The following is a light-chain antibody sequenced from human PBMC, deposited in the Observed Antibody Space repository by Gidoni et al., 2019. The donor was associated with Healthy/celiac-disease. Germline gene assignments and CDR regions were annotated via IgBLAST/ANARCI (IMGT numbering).Light chain of an antibody. J-gene: IGKJ4*01. CDR3: QQSYSTLLT. V-gene: IGKV1-39*01. Sequence: DIQMTQSPSSLPASVGDRVTITCRASQSISSYLNWYQQKPGKAPKLLIYAASRLQSGVPSRFSGSGSGTDFTLTISSLQPEDFATYYCQQSYSTLLTFGGGTKVEIK. CDR2: AAS. CDR1: QSISSY.